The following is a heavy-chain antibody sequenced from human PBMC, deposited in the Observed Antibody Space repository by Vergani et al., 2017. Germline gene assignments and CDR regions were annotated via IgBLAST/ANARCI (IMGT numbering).Heavy chain of an antibody. V-gene: IGHV1-46*03. CDR1: GYTFTSYY. J-gene: IGHJ4*02. CDR2: INPSGGST. D-gene: IGHD6-13*01. Sequence: QVQLVQSGAEVKKPGASVKVSCKASGYTFTSYYMHWVRQAPGQGLEWMGIINPSGGSTSYAQKFQGRVTMTRDTSTCTVYMELSSLRSEDTAVYYCARARHSRAVDYWGQGTLVTVSS. CDR3: ARARHSRAVDY.